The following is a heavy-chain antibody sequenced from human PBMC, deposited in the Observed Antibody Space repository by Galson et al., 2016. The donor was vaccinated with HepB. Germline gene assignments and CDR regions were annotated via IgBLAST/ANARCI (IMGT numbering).Heavy chain of an antibody. Sequence: SLRLSCAASGFTFSSFAMTWVRQAPGKGLEWVSIISHTGGSTYYADSVKGRFTTSRDDSINTLYLQMNNLRAEDTAVYYCVRTPQKGLSDSTGWYMFDYYYNGMDVGGQGTTVTVAS. CDR2: ISHTGGST. V-gene: IGHV3-23*01. CDR1: GFTFSSFA. J-gene: IGHJ6*02. CDR3: VRTPQKGLSDSTGWYMFDYYYNGMDV. D-gene: IGHD6-19*01.